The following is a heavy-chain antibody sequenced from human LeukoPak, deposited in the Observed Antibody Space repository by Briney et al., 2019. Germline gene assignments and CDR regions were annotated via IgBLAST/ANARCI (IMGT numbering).Heavy chain of an antibody. CDR3: AKGCSSTSCAIEFDS. J-gene: IGHJ4*02. CDR2: MSYDGGHR. Sequence: GGSLRLSCAASGITFSRYAMSWVRQAPGKGLEWVAGMSYDGGHRYYGDSVKGRFTISRDNSKDTVYVEMNSLRPEDTALYYCAKGCSSTSCAIEFDSWGQGTLVTVSS. V-gene: IGHV3-30*18. CDR1: GITFSRYA. D-gene: IGHD2-2*01.